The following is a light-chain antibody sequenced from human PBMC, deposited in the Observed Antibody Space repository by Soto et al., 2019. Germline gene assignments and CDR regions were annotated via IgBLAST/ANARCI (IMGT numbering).Light chain of an antibody. V-gene: IGLV2-14*01. CDR3: SSYTSSNTPYV. CDR2: EVT. CDR1: SSDVGAYHF. Sequence: QSVLTQPASVSGSPGQSITISCTGSSSDVGAYHFVSWYQHHPGKAPKLILYEVTARPSGVSSRLSGSKSGNTASLTISGLQADDEANYYCSSYTSSNTPYVCGTGTKVTVL. J-gene: IGLJ1*01.